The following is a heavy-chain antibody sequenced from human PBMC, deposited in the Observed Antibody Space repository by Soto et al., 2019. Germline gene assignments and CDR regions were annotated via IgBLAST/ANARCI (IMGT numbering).Heavy chain of an antibody. J-gene: IGHJ4*02. Sequence: QVQLVQSGAEVKKPGSSVKVSCKASGGTFSSYAINWVRQAPGQGLEWMGGIIPIFGTANYAQKFQGRVTITADESTSTAYMELSSLRSEDTAVYYCARVWQGDTILGVVQYFDYWGQGTLVTVSS. CDR3: ARVWQGDTILGVVQYFDY. V-gene: IGHV1-69*01. D-gene: IGHD3-3*01. CDR1: GGTFSSYA. CDR2: IIPIFGTA.